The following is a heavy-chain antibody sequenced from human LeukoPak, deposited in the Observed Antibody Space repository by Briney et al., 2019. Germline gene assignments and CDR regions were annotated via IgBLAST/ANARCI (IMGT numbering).Heavy chain of an antibody. J-gene: IGHJ4*02. Sequence: GRSLRLSCAASGFTFSSYGMHWVRQAPGKGLEWVAVISYDGSNKYYADSVKGRFTISRDNSKNTLYLQMNSLRAEDTAVYYCASREEGWGQGTLVTVSS. CDR3: ASREEG. CDR1: GFTFSSYG. CDR2: ISYDGSNK. V-gene: IGHV3-30*03.